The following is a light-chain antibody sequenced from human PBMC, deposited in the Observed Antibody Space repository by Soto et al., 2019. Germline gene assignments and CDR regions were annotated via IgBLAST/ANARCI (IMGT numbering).Light chain of an antibody. CDR1: QSVYNNY. CDR3: QQYGLPPHS. J-gene: IGKJ2*01. CDR2: GAS. V-gene: IGKV3-20*01. Sequence: EIVLTQSPGTLSLSPGERATLSCRASQSVYNNYLAWYQQKPGQTPRLLANGASNRATGIPDRFSGGGSGTDFTLTISSLEPEDFAVYYCQQYGLPPHSFGQGIRVEIK.